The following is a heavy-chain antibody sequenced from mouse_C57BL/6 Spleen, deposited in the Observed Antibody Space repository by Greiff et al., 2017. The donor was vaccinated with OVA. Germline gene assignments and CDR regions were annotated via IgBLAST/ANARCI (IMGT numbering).Heavy chain of an antibody. Sequence: DVKLVESGGGLVQPGGSLSLSCAASGFTFTDYYMSWVRQPPGKALEWLGFIRNKANGYTTEYSASVKGRFTISRDNSQSILYLQMNALRAEDSATYYCARPYGSSYDWYFDVWGTGTTVTVSS. CDR2: IRNKANGYTT. J-gene: IGHJ1*03. CDR3: ARPYGSSYDWYFDV. V-gene: IGHV7-3*01. D-gene: IGHD1-1*01. CDR1: GFTFTDYY.